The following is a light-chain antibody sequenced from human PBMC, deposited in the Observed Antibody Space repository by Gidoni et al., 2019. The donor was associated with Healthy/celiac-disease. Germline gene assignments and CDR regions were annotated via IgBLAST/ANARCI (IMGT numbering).Light chain of an antibody. V-gene: IGLV3-19*01. CDR1: SLRSYY. CDR3: NSRDSSGNHVV. Sequence: SSALTQDPAVSVALGQTVRITCQGDSLRSYYASWYQPKPGQAPVLVIYGKNNRPSGIPDRFSGSSSGNTASLTITGAQAEDEADYYCNSRDSSGNHVVFGGGTKLTVL. J-gene: IGLJ2*01. CDR2: GKN.